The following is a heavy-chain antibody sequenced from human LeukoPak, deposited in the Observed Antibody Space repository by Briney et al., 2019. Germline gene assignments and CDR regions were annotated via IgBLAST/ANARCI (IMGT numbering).Heavy chain of an antibody. CDR2: FKTKYNQV. J-gene: IGHJ4*02. CDR3: ARDLPIAAAGTTGFDY. D-gene: IGHD6-13*01. CDR1: GFTFSDYA. Sequence: GGSLRLSCVASGFTFSDYAMNWVRQAPGKGLEWVSTFKTKYNQVYYADSVKGRFTISRDNAKNSLYLQMNSLRAEDTAVYYCARDLPIAAAGTTGFDYWGQGTLVTVSS. V-gene: IGHV3-21*01.